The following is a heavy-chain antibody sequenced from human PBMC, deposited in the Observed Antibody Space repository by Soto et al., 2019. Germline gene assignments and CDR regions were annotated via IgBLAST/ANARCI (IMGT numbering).Heavy chain of an antibody. J-gene: IGHJ2*01. D-gene: IGHD6-13*01. CDR3: AKDSVPGGQQPGYWYFDL. CDR2: ISGSGGST. Sequence: GGSLRLSCAASGFTFSSYAMSWLRQAPGKGLEWVSAISGSGGSTYYADSVKGRFTISRDNSKNTLYLQMNSLRAEDTAVYYCAKDSVPGGQQPGYWYFDLWGRGTLVTVSS. CDR1: GFTFSSYA. V-gene: IGHV3-23*01.